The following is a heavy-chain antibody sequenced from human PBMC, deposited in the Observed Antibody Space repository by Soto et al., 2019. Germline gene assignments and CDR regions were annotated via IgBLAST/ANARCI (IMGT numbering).Heavy chain of an antibody. D-gene: IGHD3-22*01. CDR3: ARAPYYDSSGYYYPGFDF. V-gene: IGHV4-61*03. Sequence: SETLSLTCTDSGGSVSSGTYCWSWIRQPPGKGLEWIGYIYYSGSTNYNPSLKTRVTISVDTSKNHFSLKLSSVTAADTAVYYCARAPYYDSSGYYYPGFDFWGQGTLVTVSS. CDR1: GGSVSSGTYC. J-gene: IGHJ4*02. CDR2: IYYSGST.